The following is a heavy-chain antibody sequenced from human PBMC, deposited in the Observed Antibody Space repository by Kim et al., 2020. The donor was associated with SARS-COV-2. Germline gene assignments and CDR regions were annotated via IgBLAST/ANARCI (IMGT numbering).Heavy chain of an antibody. D-gene: IGHD3-10*01. CDR2: ISSSGSTI. CDR1: GFTFSDYY. V-gene: IGHV3-11*01. CDR3: VRFGGVIITYYFDY. J-gene: IGHJ4*02. Sequence: GGSLRLSCAASGFTFSDYYMNWIRQAPGKGLEWVSYISSSGSTIYYADSVKGRFTISRDNAKNSLYLQMNSLRAEDTAVYYCVRFGGVIITYYFDYWGQGTLVTVSS.